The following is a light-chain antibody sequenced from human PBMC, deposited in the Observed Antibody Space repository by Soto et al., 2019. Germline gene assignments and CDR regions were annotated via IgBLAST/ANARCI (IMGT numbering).Light chain of an antibody. CDR2: DVS. CDR1: SSDVGSYNY. Sequence: QSALTQPASVSGSPGQSITISCTGTSSDVGSYNYLSWYQQHPGKAPKLMIYDVSNRPSGVSNRFSGSKSANTASLTISGLQAEDEADYYCSSYTSSTTVFGTGTKLTVL. V-gene: IGLV2-14*03. CDR3: SSYTSSTTV. J-gene: IGLJ1*01.